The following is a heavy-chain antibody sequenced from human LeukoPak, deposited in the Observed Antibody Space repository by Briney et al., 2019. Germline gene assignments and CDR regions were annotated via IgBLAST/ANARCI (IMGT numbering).Heavy chain of an antibody. Sequence: PSETLSLTCTVSGGSISSYYWSWIRQPPGKGLEWIGYIYYSGSTNYDPSLKSRVTISVDTSKNQFSLKLSSVTAADTAVYYCARRYSGSSYDAFDIWGQGTMVTVSS. CDR1: GGSISSYY. CDR2: IYYSGST. CDR3: ARRYSGSSYDAFDI. V-gene: IGHV4-59*01. D-gene: IGHD1-26*01. J-gene: IGHJ3*02.